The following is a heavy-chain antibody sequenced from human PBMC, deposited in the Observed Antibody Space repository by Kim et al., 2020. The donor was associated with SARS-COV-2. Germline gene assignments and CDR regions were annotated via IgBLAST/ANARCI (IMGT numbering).Heavy chain of an antibody. CDR2: T. J-gene: IGHJ4*02. CDR3: SRTGGIAVFDY. Sequence: TNYAQKLQARVTMTTDTSTSTAYMELRSLRSDDTAVYYCSRTGGIAVFDYWGQGTLVTVSS. D-gene: IGHD6-19*01. V-gene: IGHV1-18*01.